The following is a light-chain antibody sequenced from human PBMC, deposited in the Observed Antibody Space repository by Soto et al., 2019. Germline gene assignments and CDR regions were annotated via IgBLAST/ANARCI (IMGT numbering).Light chain of an antibody. CDR1: QSISTY. Sequence: DIQMTQSPSSLTASVGDRVNITCRASQSISTYLHWYQQRPGMAPNLLIYTASSLQSGVPSRFSGSGSGTDFTLTISSLQPEDFATYYCQQSYNTPRTFGQGTMVEIK. J-gene: IGKJ1*01. CDR2: TAS. V-gene: IGKV1-39*01. CDR3: QQSYNTPRT.